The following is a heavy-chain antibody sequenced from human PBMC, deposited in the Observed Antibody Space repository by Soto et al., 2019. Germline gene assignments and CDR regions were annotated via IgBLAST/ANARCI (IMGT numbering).Heavy chain of an antibody. V-gene: IGHV3-9*01. CDR2: ISWNSGSI. Sequence: PGGSLRLSCAASGFTFDDYAMHWVRQAPGKGLEWVSGISWNSGSIGYADSVKGRFTISRDNAKNSLYLQMNSLRAEDTALYYCAKGPGYSSSWYYFDYWGQGTLVTVSS. D-gene: IGHD6-13*01. J-gene: IGHJ4*02. CDR3: AKGPGYSSSWYYFDY. CDR1: GFTFDDYA.